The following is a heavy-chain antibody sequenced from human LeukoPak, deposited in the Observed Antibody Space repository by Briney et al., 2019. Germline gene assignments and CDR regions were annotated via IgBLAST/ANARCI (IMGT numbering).Heavy chain of an antibody. CDR2: IYSSGST. CDR3: ARHGRGSDYVWGSYRYYFDY. V-gene: IGHV4-59*10. D-gene: IGHD3-16*02. Sequence: SETLSLTCAVYGGSFSGYYWSWIRQPAGKGLEWIGRIYSSGSTNYNPSLKSRVTISLDTSKNQFSLKLSSVAAADTAVYYCARHGRGSDYVWGSYRYYFDYWGQGTLVTVSS. J-gene: IGHJ4*02. CDR1: GGSFSGYY.